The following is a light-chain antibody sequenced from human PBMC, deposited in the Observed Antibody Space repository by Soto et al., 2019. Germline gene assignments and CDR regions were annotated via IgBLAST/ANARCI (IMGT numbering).Light chain of an antibody. CDR2: ANN. J-gene: IGLJ2*01. CDR1: SSNIGAGYD. V-gene: IGLV1-40*01. CDR3: QSYDSSLSGHVV. Sequence: QPVLTQPPSVSGAPGQRITLSCTGGSSNIGAGYDVHWYQQLPGTAPKLLIYANNNRPSGVPDRFSVSKSGTSASLAITGLQAEDEADYYCQSYDSSLSGHVVFGGGTKLTV.